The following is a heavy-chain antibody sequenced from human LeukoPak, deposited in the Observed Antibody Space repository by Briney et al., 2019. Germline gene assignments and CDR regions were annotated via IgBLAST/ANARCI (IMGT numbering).Heavy chain of an antibody. CDR3: ARGRFGEFSKSLDF. CDR1: GFTFSSYA. CDR2: ISGSGGGT. J-gene: IGHJ4*02. V-gene: IGHV3-23*01. D-gene: IGHD3-10*01. Sequence: PGGSLRLSCAASGFTFSSYAMSWVRQAPGKGLEWVSAISGSGGGTYYADSVKGRFTVSRDNSKTSQYLQMSSLRADDTAFYYCARGRFGEFSKSLDFWGQGTLVTVSS.